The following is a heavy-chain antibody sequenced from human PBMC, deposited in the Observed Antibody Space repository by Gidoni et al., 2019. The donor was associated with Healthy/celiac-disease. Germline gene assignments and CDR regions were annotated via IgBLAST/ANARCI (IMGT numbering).Heavy chain of an antibody. CDR2: IYYSGST. Sequence: QLQLQESGPGLVKPSDPLSLTCTVSGGPISSSSYYWGWIRQPPGKGMGWIGGIYYSGSTYYNPSLKSRVTISVDTSKNQFSLKLSSVTAADTAVYYCARGGAGYSSGWYFDVDYWGQGTLVTVSS. J-gene: IGHJ4*02. CDR1: GGPISSSSYY. CDR3: ARGGAGYSSGWYFDVDY. V-gene: IGHV4-39*07. D-gene: IGHD6-19*01.